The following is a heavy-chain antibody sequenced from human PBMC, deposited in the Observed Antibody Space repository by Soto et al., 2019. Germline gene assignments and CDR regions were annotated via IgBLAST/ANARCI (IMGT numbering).Heavy chain of an antibody. V-gene: IGHV3-53*01. J-gene: IGHJ4*02. D-gene: IGHD4-17*01. CDR2: IYSGGYT. CDR1: GFTVSSNY. Sequence: VQLVESGGGLIQPGGSLRLSCAASGFTVSSNYMSWVRQAPGKGLEWVSIIYSGGYTYYADSVKGRFTISRDNSKNTLYLQMNSLRAEDTAVYYCARDWPDYGDYEWGQGTLVTVSS. CDR3: ARDWPDYGDYE.